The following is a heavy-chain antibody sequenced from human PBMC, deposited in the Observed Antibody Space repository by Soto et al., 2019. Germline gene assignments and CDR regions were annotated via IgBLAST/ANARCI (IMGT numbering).Heavy chain of an antibody. Sequence: ASVKVSCTASGYTFTSYDINWVRQATGQGLEWMGWMNPNSGNTGYAQKFQGRVTMTRNTSISTAYMELSSLRSEDTAVYYCARRIVATETFDYWGQGTLVTVSS. CDR3: ARRIVATETFDY. V-gene: IGHV1-8*01. D-gene: IGHD5-12*01. CDR1: GYTFTSYD. CDR2: MNPNSGNT. J-gene: IGHJ4*02.